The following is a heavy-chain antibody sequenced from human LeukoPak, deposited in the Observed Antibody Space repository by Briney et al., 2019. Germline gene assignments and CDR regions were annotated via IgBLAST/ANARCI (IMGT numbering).Heavy chain of an antibody. CDR1: GGSFSGYY. D-gene: IGHD3-22*01. Sequence: SETLSLTCAVYGGSFSGYYWSWIRQPPGKGLEWIGEINHSGSTNYNPSLKSRVTISVDTSKNQFSLKLNSVTAADTAVYYCAREVEYYDSSGYRPHAFDIWGQGTLVTVSS. CDR2: INHSGST. J-gene: IGHJ3*02. CDR3: AREVEYYDSSGYRPHAFDI. V-gene: IGHV4-34*01.